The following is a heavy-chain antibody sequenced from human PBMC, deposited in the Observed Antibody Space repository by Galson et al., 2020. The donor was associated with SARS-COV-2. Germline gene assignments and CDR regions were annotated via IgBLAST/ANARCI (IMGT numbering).Heavy chain of an antibody. J-gene: IGHJ6*02. CDR3: ARDHSFYDFWSGYYTGYYYYGMDV. Sequence: SETLSLTCTVSGYSISSGYYWGWIRQPPGKGLEWIGSIYHSGSTYYNPSLKSRVNISVDTSKNQFSLKLSSVTAADTAVYYCARDHSFYDFWSGYYTGYYYYGMDVWGQGTTVTVSS. CDR1: GYSISSGYY. CDR2: IYHSGST. V-gene: IGHV4-38-2*02. D-gene: IGHD3-3*01.